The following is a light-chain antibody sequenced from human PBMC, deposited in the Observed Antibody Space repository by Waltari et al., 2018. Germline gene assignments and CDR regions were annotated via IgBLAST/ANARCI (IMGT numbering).Light chain of an antibody. CDR3: AVWDDSLNGPL. J-gene: IGLJ2*01. CDR2: TTD. Sequence: QSVLTQPPSASGTPGQRVSISCSGSDSNIGSNTVNWYRQLPGTAPKLLIFTTDQRPSGVRDRFSGSKSGTSASLAISGLQSEDEAEYHCAVWDDSLNGPLFGGGTKLTVL. V-gene: IGLV1-44*01. CDR1: DSNIGSNT.